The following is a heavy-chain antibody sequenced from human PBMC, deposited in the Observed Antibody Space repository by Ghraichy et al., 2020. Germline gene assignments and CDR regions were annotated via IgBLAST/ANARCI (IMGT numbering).Heavy chain of an antibody. CDR2: INTDGSDT. CDR3: ASGGDSSY. V-gene: IGHV3-74*01. Sequence: LSLTCAASVFTFSTYWMHWVRQAPGKGLVWVSRINTDGSDTNYADSVKGRFAISRDNAKNTLYLQMNSLGADDTAVYYCASGGDSSYWGQGTLVIVSS. CDR1: VFTFSTYW. D-gene: IGHD3-22*01. J-gene: IGHJ4*02.